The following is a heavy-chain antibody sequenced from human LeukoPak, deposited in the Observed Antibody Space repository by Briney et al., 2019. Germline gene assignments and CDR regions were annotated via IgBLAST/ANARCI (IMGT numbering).Heavy chain of an antibody. CDR1: GGIFSSYA. CDR2: IITAFGTA. CDR3: AKAALVGTHYFDH. V-gene: IGHV1-69*06. J-gene: IGHJ4*02. D-gene: IGHD3-3*02. Sequence: ASVNVSCKASGGIFSSYAISWVRQAPGQGLEWMGRIITAFGTANYAQKFEGRVTITADKSASTVYMELSSLRSEDTAVYYCAKAALVGTHYFDHWGQGTLVTVSS.